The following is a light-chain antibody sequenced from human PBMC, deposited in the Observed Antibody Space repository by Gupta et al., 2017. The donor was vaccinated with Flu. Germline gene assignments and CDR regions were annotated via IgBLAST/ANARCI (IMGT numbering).Light chain of an antibody. CDR3: QSYDGSLGAFRV. CDR2: GNV. J-gene: IGLJ3*02. Sequence: VLTHPSSVSGAPGQSVSNSCTGRSSNIGAPCDVHWYQQLPGTAPNLLIDGNVNRPPWGPDRFSGARSVTTTSPAITGLEAEDEGYYYCQSYDGSLGAFRVLGGGTKLTVL. CDR1: SSNIGAPCD. V-gene: IGLV1-40*01.